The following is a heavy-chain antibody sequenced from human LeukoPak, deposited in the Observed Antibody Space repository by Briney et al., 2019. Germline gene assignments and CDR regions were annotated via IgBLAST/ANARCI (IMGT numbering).Heavy chain of an antibody. CDR3: GLGPAEPEWNSPDYYYYYYMDV. Sequence: SVKVSCKASGCTFSSYAISWVRQAPGQGLEWMGGLIPIFGTANYAQKFQGRVTITADKSTSTAYMELSSLRSEDTAVYYCGLGPAEPEWNSPDYYYYYYMDVWGKGTTVTVSS. J-gene: IGHJ6*03. CDR1: GCTFSSYA. D-gene: IGHD1-7*01. CDR2: LIPIFGTA. V-gene: IGHV1-69*06.